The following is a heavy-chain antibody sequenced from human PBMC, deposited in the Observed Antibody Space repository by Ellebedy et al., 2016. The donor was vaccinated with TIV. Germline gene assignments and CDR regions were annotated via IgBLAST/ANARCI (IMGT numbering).Heavy chain of an antibody. CDR1: GFPFSSYG. Sequence: GESLKISCAASGFPFSSYGMNWVRQAPGKGLEWMSSISSSSSYIYYADSVKGRFTISRDNAKNSLCLQMNSLRAEDTAVYYCASRWLVHFDYWGQGTLVTVSS. V-gene: IGHV3-21*01. D-gene: IGHD6-19*01. CDR2: ISSSSSYI. CDR3: ASRWLVHFDY. J-gene: IGHJ4*02.